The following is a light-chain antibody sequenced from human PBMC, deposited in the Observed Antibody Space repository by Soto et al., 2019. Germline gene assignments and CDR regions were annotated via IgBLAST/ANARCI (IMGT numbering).Light chain of an antibody. V-gene: IGLV2-14*03. J-gene: IGLJ1*01. CDR3: SSYTSSSSYV. CDR2: DVS. Sequence: ALTQPASVSGSPGQSIAISCTGTSSDVGGYKYVSWYQQHPGKAPKLMIYDVSNRPSGVSDRFSGSKSGNTASLTISGLQSEDEADYYCSSYTSSSSYVFGTGTKVTVL. CDR1: SSDVGGYKY.